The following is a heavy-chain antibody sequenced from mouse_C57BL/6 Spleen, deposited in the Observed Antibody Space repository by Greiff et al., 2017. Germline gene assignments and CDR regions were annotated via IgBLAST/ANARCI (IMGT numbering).Heavy chain of an antibody. D-gene: IGHD1-1*01. J-gene: IGHJ2*01. Sequence: EVHLVESGGGLVQPGGSMKLSCVASGFTFSNYWMNWVRQSPEQGLEWVAQIRLKSDNYATHYAESVKGRFTISRDDSKSSVYLQMNNLRAEDTGIYYCTGPHYYGSSYEDYWGQGTTLTVSS. CDR3: TGPHYYGSSYEDY. CDR2: IRLKSDNYAT. CDR1: GFTFSNYW. V-gene: IGHV6-3*01.